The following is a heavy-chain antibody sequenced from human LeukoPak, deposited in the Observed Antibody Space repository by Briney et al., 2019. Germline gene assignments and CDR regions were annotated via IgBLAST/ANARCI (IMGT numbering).Heavy chain of an antibody. CDR3: AREATGIDAFDI. Sequence: PSETLSLTCTVSGGSISSSSYYWGWIRQPPGKGLEWIGSIYYSGSTYYNPSLKSRVTISVDTSKNQFSLKLSSVTAADTAVYYCAREATGIDAFDIWGQGTMVTVSS. CDR1: GGSISSSSYY. J-gene: IGHJ3*02. V-gene: IGHV4-39*07. D-gene: IGHD5-12*01. CDR2: IYYSGST.